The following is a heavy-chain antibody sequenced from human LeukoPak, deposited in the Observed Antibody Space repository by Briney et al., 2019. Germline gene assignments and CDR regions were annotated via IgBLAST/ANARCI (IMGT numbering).Heavy chain of an antibody. CDR1: GYILKSHY. V-gene: IGHV3-53*01. J-gene: IGHJ4*02. CDR3: ASGEVGVRKYYSDPFHY. CDR2: FYSAGST. D-gene: IGHD3-10*01. Sequence: GGSLRLSCAPSGYILKSHYMTWAPQAPGEGLVWFSIFYSAGSTYYADSVRGRFTISRDSSKNTLSLQMNSLRAEDTAVYYCASGEVGVRKYYSDPFHYWGQGTLVTVSS.